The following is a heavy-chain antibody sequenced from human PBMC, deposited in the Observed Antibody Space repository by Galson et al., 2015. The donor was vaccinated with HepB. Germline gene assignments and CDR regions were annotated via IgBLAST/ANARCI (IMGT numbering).Heavy chain of an antibody. CDR3: ARDESNSVNPRTGAQIPGRYYYGLDI. D-gene: IGHD5/OR15-5a*01. V-gene: IGHV1-18*01. J-gene: IGHJ6*02. Sequence: SVKVSCKASRYTFTSYHITWVRQAPGQGLEWIGWINTHSGDTKIAQSVQGRVTLTIDVSTSTAHMELRSLRSDDTAVYYCARDESNSVNPRTGAQIPGRYYYGLDIWGPGTSVTVSS. CDR1: RYTFTSYH. CDR2: INTHSGDT.